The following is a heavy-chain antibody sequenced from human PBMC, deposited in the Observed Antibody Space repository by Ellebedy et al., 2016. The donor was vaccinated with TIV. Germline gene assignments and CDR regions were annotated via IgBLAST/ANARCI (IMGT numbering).Heavy chain of an antibody. CDR3: AILSMVRGVIDY. D-gene: IGHD3-10*01. V-gene: IGHV4-34*01. Sequence: MPSETLSLTCAVYGGSFSGYYWSWIRQPPGKGLEWIGEINHSGSTNYNPSLKSRVTISVDTSKNQFSLKLSSVTAADTAVYYCAILSMVRGVIDYWGQGTLVTVSS. CDR2: INHSGST. CDR1: GGSFSGYY. J-gene: IGHJ4*02.